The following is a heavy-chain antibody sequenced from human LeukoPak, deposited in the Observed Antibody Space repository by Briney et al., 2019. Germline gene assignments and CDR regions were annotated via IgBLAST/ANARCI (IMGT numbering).Heavy chain of an antibody. CDR3: AKDLGDDGEHRLHHTLHY. V-gene: IGHV3-33*06. D-gene: IGHD2-21*02. CDR1: GLTFSSYG. Sequence: PGGFERLSCAPSGLTFSSYGMRWARHAPGKGLEWVAVIWYDGSNIYYAHSVQGRLTLSRDTSHNTPYRQMNRRRAHDPAVSYCAKDLGDDGEHRLHHTLHYWGQGTLVTVSS. CDR2: IWYDGSNI. J-gene: IGHJ4*02.